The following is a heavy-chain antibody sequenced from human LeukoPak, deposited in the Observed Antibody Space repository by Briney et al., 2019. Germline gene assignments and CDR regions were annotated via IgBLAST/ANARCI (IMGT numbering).Heavy chain of an antibody. CDR3: ARVTGGGNVAYWYFDL. CDR1: GGSFTTSY. Sequence: SETLSLTCGVDGGSFTTSYWIWIRQSPGKGLEWIGEVHHAGDTNYNPSFKSRVTISLDIYKAQFSLTLKSVTAADTAVYYCARVTGGGNVAYWYFDLWGRGTLVTVSS. J-gene: IGHJ2*01. D-gene: IGHD4-23*01. CDR2: VHHAGDT. V-gene: IGHV4-34*01.